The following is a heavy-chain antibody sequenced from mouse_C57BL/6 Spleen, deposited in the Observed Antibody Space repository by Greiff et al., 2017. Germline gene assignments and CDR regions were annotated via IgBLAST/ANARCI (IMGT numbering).Heavy chain of an antibody. CDR1: GYTFPDYD. CDR3: TRWGMTTVGD. Sequence: QVQLQQSGAELVRPGASVTLSCKASGYTFPDYDMHWVKQTPVHGLEWIGAIDPETGGTAYKQKVKGKAILTADKSSSTAYMELRSRTAEDSAVYYCTRWGMTTVGDWGQGTTLTVAS. J-gene: IGHJ2*01. CDR2: IDPETGGT. V-gene: IGHV1-15*01. D-gene: IGHD1-1*01.